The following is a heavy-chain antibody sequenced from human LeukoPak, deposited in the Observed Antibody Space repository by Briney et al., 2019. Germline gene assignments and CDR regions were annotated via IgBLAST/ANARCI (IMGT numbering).Heavy chain of an antibody. CDR2: ISWNSGTI. CDR3: TKDAGGYYYYYMDV. Sequence: GGSLRLSCAASGFTFSSYSMNWVRQAPGKGLEWVSGISWNSGTIGYADSVKGRFTISRDNAKNSLYLQMNSLRAEDTALYYCTKDAGGYYYYYMDVWGKGTTVTISS. J-gene: IGHJ6*03. CDR1: GFTFSSYS. V-gene: IGHV3-9*01. D-gene: IGHD2-15*01.